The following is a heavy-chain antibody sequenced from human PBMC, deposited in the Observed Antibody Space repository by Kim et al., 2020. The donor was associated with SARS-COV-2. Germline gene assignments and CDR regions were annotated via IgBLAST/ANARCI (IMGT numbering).Heavy chain of an antibody. D-gene: IGHD3-10*01. V-gene: IGHV1-2*04. CDR3: ARVRGEVGDYYYYGMDV. Sequence: ASVKVSCKASGYTFTGYYMHWVRQAPGQGLEWMGWINPNSGGTNYAQKFQGWVTMTRDTSISTAYMELSRLRSDDTAVYYCARVRGEVGDYYYYGMDVWGQETTVTVSS. CDR2: INPNSGGT. J-gene: IGHJ6*02. CDR1: GYTFTGYY.